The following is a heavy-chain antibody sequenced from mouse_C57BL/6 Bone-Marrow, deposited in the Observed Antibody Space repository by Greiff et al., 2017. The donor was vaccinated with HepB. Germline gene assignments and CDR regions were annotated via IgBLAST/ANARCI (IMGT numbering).Heavy chain of an antibody. J-gene: IGHJ3*01. V-gene: IGHV2-2*01. CDR1: GFSLTSYG. D-gene: IGHD2-1*01. CDR3: ARMGTGNYEAWFAY. Sequence: VKLQESGPGLVQPSQSLSITCTVSGFSLTSYGVHWVRQSPGKGLEWLGVIWSGGSTDYNAAFISRLSISKDNSKSQVFFKMNSLQADDTAIYYCARMGTGNYEAWFAYWGQGTLVTVSA. CDR2: IWSGGST.